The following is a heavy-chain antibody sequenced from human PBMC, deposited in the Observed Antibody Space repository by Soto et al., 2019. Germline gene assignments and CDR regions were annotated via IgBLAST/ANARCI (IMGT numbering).Heavy chain of an antibody. CDR1: GFTFDDYA. CDR2: ISWNSGSI. D-gene: IGHD2-15*01. V-gene: IGHV3-9*01. J-gene: IGHJ6*03. Sequence: SLRLSCAASGFTFDDYAMHWVRQAPGKGLEWVSGISWNSGSIGYADSVKGRFTISRDNAKNSLYLQMNSLRAEDTALYYCAKDSNLLGYCSGGSCYSTYYYYMYVWGTGTTVTVS. CDR3: AKDSNLLGYCSGGSCYSTYYYYMYV.